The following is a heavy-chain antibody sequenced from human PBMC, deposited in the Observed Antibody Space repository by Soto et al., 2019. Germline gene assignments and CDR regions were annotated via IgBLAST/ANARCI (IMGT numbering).Heavy chain of an antibody. J-gene: IGHJ4*02. D-gene: IGHD2-15*01. CDR1: GYTFTNYA. V-gene: IGHV1-3*04. Sequence: ASVKVSCKASGYTFTNYAMHWMRQAPGQRLEWMGWINTGNGNTKYSQKFQGRVTITRDTSASTAYMELSSLRSEDTAVYYYARDILFDYWGQGTLVTVSS. CDR3: ARDILFDY. CDR2: INTGNGNT.